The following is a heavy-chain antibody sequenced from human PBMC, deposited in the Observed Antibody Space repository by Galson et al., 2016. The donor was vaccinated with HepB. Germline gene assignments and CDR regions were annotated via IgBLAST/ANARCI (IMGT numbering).Heavy chain of an antibody. CDR2: IYYSGST. CDR1: GGSISSGGYY. Sequence: TLSLTCTVSGGSISSGGYYWSWIRQHPGKGLEWIGYIYYSGSTYYNPSPKSRVTISVDTAKKQFPLQLSSVTAADTAVYYCARFSDYGDYGFVYWGQGTLVTVSS. CDR3: ARFSDYGDYGFVY. D-gene: IGHD4-17*01. V-gene: IGHV4-31*03. J-gene: IGHJ4*02.